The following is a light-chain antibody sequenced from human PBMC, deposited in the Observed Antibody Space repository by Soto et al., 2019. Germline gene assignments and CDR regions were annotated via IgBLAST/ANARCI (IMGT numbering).Light chain of an antibody. CDR1: QNIHTN. CDR2: GAS. V-gene: IGKV3-20*01. CDR3: QQYGSSGT. J-gene: IGKJ1*01. Sequence: IMITQYQHTLSVSPGERATLSCRAGQNIHTNLAWYQQKPGQAPRLLFYGASTGATGIPDRFSGSGSGTDFTLTISRLEPEDFAVYYCQQYGSSGTFGQGTKVDI.